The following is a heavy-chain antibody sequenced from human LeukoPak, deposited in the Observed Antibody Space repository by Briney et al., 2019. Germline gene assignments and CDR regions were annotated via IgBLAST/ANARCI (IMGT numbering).Heavy chain of an antibody. J-gene: IGHJ4*02. CDR2: LSNSGDSR. V-gene: IGHV3-23*01. Sequence: GGSLRLSCAASGFTFSSYAMSWVRQAPGKGLEWVSGLSNSGDSRYYADPVQGRFTISRDNSKNTLYLQMNSLRAEDTAVYYCAKGTMIVVLGGYWGQGTLVTVSS. D-gene: IGHD3-22*01. CDR3: AKGTMIVVLGGY. CDR1: GFTFSSYA.